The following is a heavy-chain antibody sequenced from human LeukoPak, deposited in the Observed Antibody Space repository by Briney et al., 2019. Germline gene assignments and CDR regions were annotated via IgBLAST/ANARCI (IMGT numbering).Heavy chain of an antibody. D-gene: IGHD3-22*01. Sequence: PGESLKISCKGSGYSFTSYRIGWVRQMPGKGLEWMGIIYPGDSDTRYSPSFQGQVTISADKSISTAYLQWSSLKASDTAMYYCARRFFKVDYYDSSGYYSLFDYWGQGTLVTVSS. V-gene: IGHV5-51*03. J-gene: IGHJ4*02. CDR2: IYPGDSDT. CDR1: GYSFTSYR. CDR3: ARRFFKVDYYDSSGYYSLFDY.